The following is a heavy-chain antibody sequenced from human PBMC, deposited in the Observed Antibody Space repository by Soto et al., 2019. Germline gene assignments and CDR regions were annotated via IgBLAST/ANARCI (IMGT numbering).Heavy chain of an antibody. Sequence: GASVKVSCKASGGTFSSYAISWVRQAPGQGLEWMGGIIPIFGTANYAQKFQGRVTITADESTSTAYMELSSLRSEDTAVYYCAREERGGYYYYGMDVWGLGTTVTVSS. D-gene: IGHD1-26*01. V-gene: IGHV1-69*13. CDR2: IIPIFGTA. CDR1: GGTFSSYA. J-gene: IGHJ6*02. CDR3: AREERGGYYYYGMDV.